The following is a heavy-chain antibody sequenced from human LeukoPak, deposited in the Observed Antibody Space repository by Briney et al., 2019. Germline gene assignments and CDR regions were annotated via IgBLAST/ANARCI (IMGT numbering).Heavy chain of an antibody. Sequence: GASVKVSCKASGYTFTSYYMHWVRQAPGQGLEWMGWISAYNGNTNYAQKLQGRVTMTTDTSTSTAYMELRSLRSDDTAVYYCARVGQQLPYGYYYYYYMDVWGKGTTVTVSS. J-gene: IGHJ6*03. CDR2: ISAYNGNT. CDR1: GYTFTSYY. CDR3: ARVGQQLPYGYYYYYYMDV. D-gene: IGHD6-13*01. V-gene: IGHV1-18*04.